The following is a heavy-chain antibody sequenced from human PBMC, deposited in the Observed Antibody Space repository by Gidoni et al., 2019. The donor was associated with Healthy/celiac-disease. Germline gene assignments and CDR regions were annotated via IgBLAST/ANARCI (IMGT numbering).Heavy chain of an antibody. CDR1: GGTFSSYA. J-gene: IGHJ6*02. Sequence: QVQLVQSGAEVKKPGSSVKVSCKASGGTFSSYAISWVRQAPGQGLEWMGGIIPIFGTANYAQKFQGRVTITADESTSTAYMELSSLRSEDTAVYYCARDQGYSSGWDYYYYGMDVWGQGTTVTVSS. D-gene: IGHD6-19*01. V-gene: IGHV1-69*01. CDR2: IIPIFGTA. CDR3: ARDQGYSSGWDYYYYGMDV.